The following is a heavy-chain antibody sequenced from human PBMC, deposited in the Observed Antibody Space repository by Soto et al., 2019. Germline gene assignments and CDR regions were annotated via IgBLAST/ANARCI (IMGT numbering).Heavy chain of an antibody. CDR1: GYSFTSHY. CDR3: ARRSRQKDWYYYNGMDV. J-gene: IGHJ6*02. V-gene: IGHV1-46*01. CDR2: IYPGGVNI. D-gene: IGHD2-15*01. Sequence: ASVKVSCKAIGYSFTSHYMHWVRQAPGQGLEWMGTIYPGGVNIGYAQKFKGRVTMTKDTSTSTVYMELNSLTSEDTAVYYCARRSRQKDWYYYNGMDVWGQGTTVTVSS.